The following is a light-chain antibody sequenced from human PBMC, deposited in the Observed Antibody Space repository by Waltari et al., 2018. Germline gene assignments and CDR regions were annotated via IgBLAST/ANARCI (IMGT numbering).Light chain of an antibody. Sequence: QSALTQPASVSGSPGQSITISCTGTNSDVGSYNLVSWYQQHPGKAPKLMIYEDNKRPSGVSNRFSGSKSGNTASRTISGLQAEDEADYYCCSYAGSAIWVFGGGTKLTVL. CDR3: CSYAGSAIWV. V-gene: IGLV2-23*01. CDR2: EDN. J-gene: IGLJ3*02. CDR1: NSDVGSYNL.